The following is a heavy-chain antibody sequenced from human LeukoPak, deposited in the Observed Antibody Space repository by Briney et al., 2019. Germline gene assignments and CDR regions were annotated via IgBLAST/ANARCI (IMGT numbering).Heavy chain of an antibody. CDR1: GFTFSSYG. CDR3: AKELTAALDY. Sequence: GGSLRLSCAASGFTFSSYGMQWVRQAPGKGLEWVAVIWYDGSNKYCADSVKGRFTISRDNSENTLYLQMNSLRAEDTAVYYCAKELTAALDYWGQGTLVTVSS. J-gene: IGHJ4*02. CDR2: IWYDGSNK. D-gene: IGHD6-13*01. V-gene: IGHV3-33*06.